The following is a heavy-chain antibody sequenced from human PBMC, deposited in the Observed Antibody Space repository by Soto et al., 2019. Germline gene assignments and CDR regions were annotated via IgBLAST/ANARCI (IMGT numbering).Heavy chain of an antibody. CDR3: AKGAIYDWNRVLND. CDR2: ISGRDTMT. J-gene: IGHJ4*02. CDR1: GFTFSNYA. D-gene: IGHD1-20*01. Sequence: RWSLRLSCAASGFTFSNYAMIWVRQAPGKGLEWVSGISGRDTMTYYADSVKGRFTISRDNSKSTLYLQMNSLRADDTAVYYCAKGAIYDWNRVLNDWGQGTLVTVSS. V-gene: IGHV3-23*01.